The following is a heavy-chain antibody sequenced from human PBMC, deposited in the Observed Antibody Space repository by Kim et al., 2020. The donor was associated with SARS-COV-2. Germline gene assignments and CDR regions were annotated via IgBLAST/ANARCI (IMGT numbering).Heavy chain of an antibody. D-gene: IGHD2-15*01. J-gene: IGHJ6*02. CDR3: ARLGYCSGGSCGPYGMDV. Sequence: KSRVTISVDTSKNQFSLKRSSVTAADTAVYYCARLGYCSGGSCGPYGMDVWGQGTTVTVSS. V-gene: IGHV4-59*01.